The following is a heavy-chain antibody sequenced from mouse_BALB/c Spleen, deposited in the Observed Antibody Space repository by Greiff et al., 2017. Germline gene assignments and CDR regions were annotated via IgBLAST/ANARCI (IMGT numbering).Heavy chain of an antibody. J-gene: IGHJ3*01. Sequence: VQLQQSGAELVRPGTSVKVSCKASGYAFTNYLIEWVKQRPGQGLEWIGVINPGSGGTNYNEKFKGKATLTADKSPSTAYMQLSSLTSDDSAVYFCARSGYYGSSSSYWGQGTLVTVSA. CDR1: GYAFTNYL. V-gene: IGHV1-54*01. CDR2: INPGSGGT. CDR3: ARSGYYGSSSSY. D-gene: IGHD1-1*01.